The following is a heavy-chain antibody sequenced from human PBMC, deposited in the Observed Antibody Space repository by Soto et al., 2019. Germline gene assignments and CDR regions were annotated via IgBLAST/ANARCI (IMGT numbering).Heavy chain of an antibody. CDR1: GGSISSGDYY. CDR3: ARSITVTTNDYYYYYYMDV. Sequence: SETLSLTCTVSGGSISSGDYYWSWIRQPPGKGLEWIGYIYYSGSTYYNPSLKSRVTISVDTSKNQFSLKLSSVTAADTAVYYCARSITVTTNDYYYYYYMDVWGKGTTVTVSS. V-gene: IGHV4-30-4*02. CDR2: IYYSGST. D-gene: IGHD4-4*01. J-gene: IGHJ6*03.